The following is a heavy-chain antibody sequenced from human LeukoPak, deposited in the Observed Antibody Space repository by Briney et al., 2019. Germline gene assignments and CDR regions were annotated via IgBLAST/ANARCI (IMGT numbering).Heavy chain of an antibody. D-gene: IGHD7-27*01. J-gene: IGHJ3*02. CDR2: IYYSGST. Sequence: SETLSLTRTVSGGSISSSSYYWGWIRQPPGEGLEWIGSIYYSGSTYYNPSLKSRVTISVDTSKNQFSLKLSSVTAADTAVYYCARLVNWGEAFDIWGQGTMVTVSS. V-gene: IGHV4-39*01. CDR3: ARLVNWGEAFDI. CDR1: GGSISSSSYY.